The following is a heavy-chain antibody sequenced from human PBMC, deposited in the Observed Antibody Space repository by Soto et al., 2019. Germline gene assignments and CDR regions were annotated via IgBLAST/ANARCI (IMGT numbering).Heavy chain of an antibody. J-gene: IGHJ4*02. V-gene: IGHV5-10-1*01. CDR3: ARQIYNSDAGPNFQYYFDS. D-gene: IGHD1-20*01. CDR2: IDPSDSQT. Sequence: GESLKISCKGSGYSFAVYWITWVLQKPWKGLEWMGRIDPSDSQTYYSPSFRGHVTISVTKSITTVFLQWSSLRASDTAMYYCARQIYNSDAGPNFQYYFDSWGQGTPVTVSS. CDR1: GYSFAVYW.